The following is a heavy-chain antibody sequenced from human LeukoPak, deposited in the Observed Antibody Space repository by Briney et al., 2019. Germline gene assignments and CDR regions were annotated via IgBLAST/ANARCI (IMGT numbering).Heavy chain of an antibody. CDR1: GFTLSSYG. D-gene: IGHD6-6*01. J-gene: IGHJ6*03. CDR3: AKEGSSSFYYYYYMDV. CDR2: ISYDGSNK. V-gene: IGHV3-30*18. Sequence: GGSLRLSCAASGFTLSSYGMHWVRQAPGKGLEWVAVISYDGSNKYYADSVKGRFTISRDNSKNTLYLQMNSLRAEDTAVYYCAKEGSSSFYYYYYMDVWGKGTTVTVSS.